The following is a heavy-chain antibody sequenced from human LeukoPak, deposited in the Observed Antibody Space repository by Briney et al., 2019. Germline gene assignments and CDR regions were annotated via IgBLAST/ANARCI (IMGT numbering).Heavy chain of an antibody. CDR2: INPNSGGT. J-gene: IGHJ5*02. Sequence: ASVKVSCKASGYTFTGYYMHWVRLAPGQGLEWMGWINPNSGGTNYAQKFQGRVTMTRDTSISTAYMELSRLRSDDTAVYYCARAGRIVVVPAAMRWFDPWGQGTLVTVSS. V-gene: IGHV1-2*02. CDR1: GYTFTGYY. D-gene: IGHD2-2*01. CDR3: ARAGRIVVVPAAMRWFDP.